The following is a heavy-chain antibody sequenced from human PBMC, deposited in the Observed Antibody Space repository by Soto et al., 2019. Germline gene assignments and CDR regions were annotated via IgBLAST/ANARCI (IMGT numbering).Heavy chain of an antibody. Sequence: RRLSCAASGFTFSIYGMHWVRQAPGKGLEWVAVISYDGSNKYYADSVKGRFTISRDNSKNTLYLQMNSLRAEDTAVYYCAKDLRGHGDYFDYRGKGTLVTVSS. J-gene: IGHJ4*02. CDR2: ISYDGSNK. V-gene: IGHV3-30*18. CDR1: GFTFSIYG. CDR3: AKDLRGHGDYFDY. D-gene: IGHD4-17*01.